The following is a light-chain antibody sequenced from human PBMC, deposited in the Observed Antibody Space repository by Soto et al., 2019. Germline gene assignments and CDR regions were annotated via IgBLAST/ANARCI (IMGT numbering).Light chain of an antibody. J-gene: IGKJ1*01. CDR3: HQYDNWPGA. V-gene: IGKV3-20*01. CDR1: QRVSSHS. CDR2: GAS. Sequence: EIVLTQSPGTLSLSPGERATLSCRASQRVSSHSLAWYQQKPGQAPRTLIYGASSRATGIPDRFSASGSGTDFTLTISRLEPEDFAIYYCHQYDNWPGAFGQGTRVDIK.